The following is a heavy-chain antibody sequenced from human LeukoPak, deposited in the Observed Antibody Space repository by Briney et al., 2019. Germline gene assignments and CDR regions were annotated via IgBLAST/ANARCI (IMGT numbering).Heavy chain of an antibody. CDR2: IYYSGST. Sequence: SETLSLTCTVSGGSISSSSYYWGWIRQPPGKGLEGIGSIYYSGSTYYNPSLKSRFTISVDTSKNPFSLKLSSVTAADTAVYYCARHGESTIFSWFDPWGQGTLVTVSS. V-gene: IGHV4-39*01. CDR1: GGSISSSSYY. J-gene: IGHJ5*02. CDR3: ARHGESTIFSWFDP. D-gene: IGHD5/OR15-5a*01.